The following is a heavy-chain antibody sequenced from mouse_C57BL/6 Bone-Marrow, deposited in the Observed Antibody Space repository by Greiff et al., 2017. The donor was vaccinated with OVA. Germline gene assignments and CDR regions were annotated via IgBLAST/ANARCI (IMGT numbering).Heavy chain of an antibody. Sequence: QVQLQQSGAELVRPGTSVKVSCKASGYAFTNYLIEWVKQRPGQGLEWIGVINPGSGGTNYNEKFKGKATLTADKSSSTAYMQLSSLTSEDSAVYFCARSGIVGGYWGQGTTLTVSS. D-gene: IGHD1-1*01. J-gene: IGHJ2*01. CDR2: INPGSGGT. CDR1: GYAFTNYL. CDR3: ARSGIVGGY. V-gene: IGHV1-54*01.